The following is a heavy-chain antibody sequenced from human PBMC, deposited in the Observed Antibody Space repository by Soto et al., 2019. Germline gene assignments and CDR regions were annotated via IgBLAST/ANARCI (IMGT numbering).Heavy chain of an antibody. J-gene: IGHJ2*01. V-gene: IGHV4-39*01. Sequence: QLQLPESGPGLVKPSETLSLTCAVSGGSVASGRSYWGWIRQSPGKGLEWLGTIYYSGTTFYNPSLNGRVTISVDTCNNQFSLKLPAVTPADTPFYFCARRSTEVANYCYFDIWGRGTLVTVSS. CDR1: GGSVASGRSY. CDR3: ARRSTEVANYCYFDI. CDR2: IYYSGTT. D-gene: IGHD2-2*01.